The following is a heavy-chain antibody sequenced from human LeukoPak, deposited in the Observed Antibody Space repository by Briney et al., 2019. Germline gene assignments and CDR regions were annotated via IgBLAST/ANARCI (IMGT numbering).Heavy chain of an antibody. V-gene: IGHV5-51*01. Sequence: GESLKISCKGSGYSFTSYWIGWVRQMPGKGLEWMGIIYSGDSHTKYSPSFQGRVTISVDNSISTAYLQWSSLEASDTAMYYCASARHGGYVWDYWGQGTLVTVSS. CDR2: IYSGDSHT. CDR1: GYSFTSYW. D-gene: IGHD5-12*01. CDR3: ASARHGGYVWDY. J-gene: IGHJ4*02.